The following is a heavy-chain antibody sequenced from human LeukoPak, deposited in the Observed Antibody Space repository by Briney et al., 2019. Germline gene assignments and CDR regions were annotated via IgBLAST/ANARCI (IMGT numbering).Heavy chain of an antibody. J-gene: IGHJ4*02. V-gene: IGHV4-39*01. CDR1: GGSISIISSSTYY. CDR2: LYYGENS. Sequence: SETLSLTCTVSGGSISIISSSTYYWGWIRQAPGKGLKWIGSLYYGENSHYNPSLKSRATLSVDTSNNQFSLKLTSVTAADAAVYFCARQLPTAAADTRGYLDYWGQGTVVTISS. CDR3: ARQLPTAAADTRGYLDY. D-gene: IGHD6-25*01.